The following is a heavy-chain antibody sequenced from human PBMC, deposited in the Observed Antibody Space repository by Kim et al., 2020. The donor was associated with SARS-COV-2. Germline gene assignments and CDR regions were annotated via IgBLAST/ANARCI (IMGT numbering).Heavy chain of an antibody. CDR2: IYYSGST. Sequence: SETLSLTCTVSGGSISSSSYYWGWIRQPPGKGLEWIGSIYYSGSTYYNPSLKSRVTISVDTSKNQFSLKLSSVTAADTAVYYCARDTRYYDSSGHWGQGTLVTVSS. V-gene: IGHV4-39*07. CDR1: GGSISSSSYY. CDR3: ARDTRYYDSSGH. D-gene: IGHD3-22*01. J-gene: IGHJ4*02.